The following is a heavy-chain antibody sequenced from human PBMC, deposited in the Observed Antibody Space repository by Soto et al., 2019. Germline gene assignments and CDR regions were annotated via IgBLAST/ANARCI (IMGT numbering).Heavy chain of an antibody. CDR1: GGSFSGYY. D-gene: IGHD6-6*01. V-gene: IGHV4-34*01. J-gene: IGHJ6*02. CDR2: INHSGST. CDR3: ARVGYSSSSARDGMDV. Sequence: QVQLQQWGAGLLKPSETLSLTCAVYGGSFSGYYWSWIRQPPGKGLEWIGEINHSGSTNYNPSHKSRVTISVDTTKNQFSLKLSSVTAADTAVYYCARVGYSSSSARDGMDVWGQGTTVTVSS.